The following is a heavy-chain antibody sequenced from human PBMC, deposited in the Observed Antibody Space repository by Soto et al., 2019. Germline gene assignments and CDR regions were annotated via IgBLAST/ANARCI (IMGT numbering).Heavy chain of an antibody. CDR2: FSHVFGGP. Sequence: QVNLVRSGPKVKRPGSSLRFSGTPFGDTFRIILTAWCRLSPGQGLEWMGGFSHVFGGPNYAQNFLDRVTITANQFTRTVYLELSGLTSDDTAVYYCARGVTRGSFPPFDLWGQGTLVTISS. CDR1: GDTFRIIL. D-gene: IGHD3-10*01. J-gene: IGHJ4*02. V-gene: IGHV1-69*13. CDR3: ARGVTRGSFPPFDL.